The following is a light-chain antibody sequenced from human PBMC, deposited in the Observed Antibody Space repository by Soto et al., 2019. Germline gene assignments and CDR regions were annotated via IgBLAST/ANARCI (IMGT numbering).Light chain of an antibody. CDR2: GAS. J-gene: IGKJ1*01. CDR1: QSINNRY. CDR3: QQYGSSPWT. Sequence: EIVLTQSPGTLSLSPGERAILSCRASQSINNRYLAWYQQMPGRAPRLLIYGASSRATGTPDRFSGSGSGTDFTLTINRLEPEDFALYYCQQYGSSPWTFGQGTKVDIK. V-gene: IGKV3-20*01.